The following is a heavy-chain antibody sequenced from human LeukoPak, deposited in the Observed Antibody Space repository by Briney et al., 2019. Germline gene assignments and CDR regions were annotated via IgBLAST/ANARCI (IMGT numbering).Heavy chain of an antibody. CDR3: ASSKDILTGYCFDY. CDR2: IYYSGST. V-gene: IGHV4-61*01. CDR1: GGSFSSGIYY. J-gene: IGHJ4*02. D-gene: IGHD3-9*01. Sequence: PSETLSLTCIVSGGSFSSGIYYWSWIRQPPGKGLEWIGYIYYSGSTNYNPSLKSRVTISVDKSKNQFSLKLSSVTAADTAVYYCASSKDILTGYCFDYWGQGTLVTVSS.